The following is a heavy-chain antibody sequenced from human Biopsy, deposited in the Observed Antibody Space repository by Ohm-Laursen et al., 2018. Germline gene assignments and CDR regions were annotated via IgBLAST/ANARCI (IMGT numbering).Heavy chain of an antibody. D-gene: IGHD1-14*01. J-gene: IGHJ6*02. Sequence: SLRLSCAASGFTFDDYAMHWVRQAPGKGLEWVSGISWNSDSIGYADSAKGRFTISRDNAKKSLYLQMNSLRAEDTALYYCAKDRYTGKYYYYYGMDVWGQGTTVSVSS. V-gene: IGHV3-9*01. CDR1: GFTFDDYA. CDR2: ISWNSDSI. CDR3: AKDRYTGKYYYYYGMDV.